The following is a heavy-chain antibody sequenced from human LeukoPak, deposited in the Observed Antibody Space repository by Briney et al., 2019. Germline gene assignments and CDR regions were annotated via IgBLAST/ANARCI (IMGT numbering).Heavy chain of an antibody. CDR2: ISSSGSTI. CDR3: ARDNTDWGYGMDV. V-gene: IGHV3-48*03. Sequence: GSLRLSLAASGFPLSSFEMNLVRQAPGEGAGLVSYISSSGSTIYYADSVKGRFTISRDNAKNSLYLQMNSLRAEDTAVYYCARDNTDWGYGMDVWGQGTTVTVSS. D-gene: IGHD3/OR15-3a*01. J-gene: IGHJ6*02. CDR1: GFPLSSFE.